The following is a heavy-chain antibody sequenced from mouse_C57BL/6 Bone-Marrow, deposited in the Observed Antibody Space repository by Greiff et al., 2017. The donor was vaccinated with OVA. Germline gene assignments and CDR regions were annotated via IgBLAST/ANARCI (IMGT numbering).Heavy chain of an antibody. Sequence: EVKLMESGGDLVKPGGSLKLSCAASGFTFSSYGMSWVRQTPDKRLEWVATISSGGSYTSYPDSVKGRFTLLRDHAKNTLYLQMSSLKSEDTAMYYCARQGFITTTGAWFAYWGQGTLVTVSA. D-gene: IGHD1-1*01. CDR1: GFTFSSYG. J-gene: IGHJ3*01. CDR3: ARQGFITTTGAWFAY. V-gene: IGHV5-6*01. CDR2: ISSGGSYT.